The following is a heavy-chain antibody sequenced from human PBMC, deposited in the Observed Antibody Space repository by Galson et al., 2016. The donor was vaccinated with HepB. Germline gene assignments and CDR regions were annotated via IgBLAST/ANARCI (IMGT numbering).Heavy chain of an antibody. CDR3: AREGKGGFDI. V-gene: IGHV3-7*01. D-gene: IGHD2-15*01. J-gene: IGHJ3*02. CDR1: GFTFSNYW. Sequence: SLRLSCAASGFTFSNYWMSWVRQAPGEGLEWLVNIRQDGTQRDYVDSVKGRFTISRDNAKNSLYLQMHSLRVEDTAVYYCAREGKGGFDIWGQGTMVTVSS. CDR2: IRQDGTQR.